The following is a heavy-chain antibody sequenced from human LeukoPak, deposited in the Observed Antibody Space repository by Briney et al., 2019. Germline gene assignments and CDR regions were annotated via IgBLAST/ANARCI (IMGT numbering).Heavy chain of an antibody. CDR1: GGSISSSNW. V-gene: IGHV4-4*02. CDR2: IYHSGST. CDR3: AKTQMELRWCQAFDI. Sequence: SETLSLTCAVSGGSISSSNWWSWVRQPPGQGLEWIGEIYHSGSTNYNPSLKSRVTISVDKSKNQLSLNLSSVTAADTAMYYCAKTQMELRWCQAFDIWGQGTMVTVSS. D-gene: IGHD1-7*01. J-gene: IGHJ3*02.